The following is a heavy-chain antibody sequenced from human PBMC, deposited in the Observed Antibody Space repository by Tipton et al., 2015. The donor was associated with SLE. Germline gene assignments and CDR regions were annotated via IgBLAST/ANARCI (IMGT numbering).Heavy chain of an antibody. J-gene: IGHJ3*02. V-gene: IGHV3-74*01. D-gene: IGHD4-17*01. CDR3: ARAIRFTRAFDI. CDR2: INSDGSST. Sequence: GSLRLSCAASGFTFSSYWMHWVRQAPGKGLVWVSRINSDGSSTSYADSVKGRFTISRDNAKNSLYLQMNSLRAEDTAVYYCARAIRFTRAFDIWGQGTMVTVSS. CDR1: GFTFSSYW.